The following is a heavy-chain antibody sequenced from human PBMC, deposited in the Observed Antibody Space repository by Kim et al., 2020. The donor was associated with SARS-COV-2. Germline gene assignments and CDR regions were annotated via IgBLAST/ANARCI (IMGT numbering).Heavy chain of an antibody. J-gene: IGHJ5*02. Sequence: SETLSLTCTVSGGSISSSSYYWGWIRQPPGKGLEWIGSIYYSGSTYYNPSLKSRVTISVDTSKNQFSLKLSSVTAADTAVYYCARLLGSSWYYNWFDPWGQGTLVTVSS. V-gene: IGHV4-39*01. CDR2: IYYSGST. CDR1: GGSISSSSYY. D-gene: IGHD6-13*01. CDR3: ARLLGSSWYYNWFDP.